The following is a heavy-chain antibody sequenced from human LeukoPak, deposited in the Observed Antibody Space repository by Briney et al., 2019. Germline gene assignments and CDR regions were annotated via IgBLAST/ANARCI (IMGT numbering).Heavy chain of an antibody. V-gene: IGHV1-18*01. J-gene: IGHJ4*02. D-gene: IGHD3-10*01. CDR2: ISAYNGNT. Sequence: ASVKVSCXASGYTFTSYGISWVRQAPGQGLEWMGWISAYNGNTNYAQKLQGRVTMTTDTSTSTAYMELRSLRSDDTAVYYCARSALGGYYFDYWGQGTLVTVSS. CDR1: GYTFTSYG. CDR3: ARSALGGYYFDY.